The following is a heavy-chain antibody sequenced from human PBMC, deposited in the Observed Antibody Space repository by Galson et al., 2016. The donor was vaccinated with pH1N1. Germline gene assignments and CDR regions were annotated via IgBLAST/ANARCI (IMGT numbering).Heavy chain of an antibody. CDR2: IKSRTDGGTT. D-gene: IGHD5-12*01. Sequence: SLRLSCAASGFTFSNVWMNWVRQAPGKGLEWVGRIKSRTDGGTTDYAAPVKARFTISRDGSKNTLYLQMNSLKTEDTGVYYCTIDEEFSGLWDSWGQGTLVTVSS. CDR1: GFTFSNVW. V-gene: IGHV3-15*07. CDR3: TIDEEFSGLWDS. J-gene: IGHJ5*01.